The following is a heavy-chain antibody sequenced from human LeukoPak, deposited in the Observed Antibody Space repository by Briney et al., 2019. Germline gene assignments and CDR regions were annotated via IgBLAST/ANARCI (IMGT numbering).Heavy chain of an antibody. D-gene: IGHD1-26*01. CDR1: GYTFTSYY. J-gene: IGHJ6*03. V-gene: IGHV1-46*01. Sequence: GASVKVSCKASGYTFTSYYMHWVRQAPGQGLEWMGIINPSGGSTSYAQKFQGRVTMTRDTSTGTVYMELSSLRSGDTAVYYCAREGQGGSYFRYYYYMDVWGKGTTVTVSS. CDR2: INPSGGST. CDR3: AREGQGGSYFRYYYYMDV.